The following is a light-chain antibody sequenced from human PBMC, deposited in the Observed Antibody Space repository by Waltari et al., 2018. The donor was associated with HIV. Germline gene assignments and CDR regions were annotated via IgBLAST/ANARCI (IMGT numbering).Light chain of an antibody. V-gene: IGLV8-61*01. Sequence: QTVVTQEPSFSVSPGGTVTLTCGLSSASVSTSYYPRWYQHPPGQAPRTLIYSTNTRSSGVPDRFSGSILGNKAALTITGAQADDESDYYCVLYMGSGTWVFGGGTKLTVL. J-gene: IGLJ3*02. CDR1: SASVSTSYY. CDR3: VLYMGSGTWV. CDR2: STN.